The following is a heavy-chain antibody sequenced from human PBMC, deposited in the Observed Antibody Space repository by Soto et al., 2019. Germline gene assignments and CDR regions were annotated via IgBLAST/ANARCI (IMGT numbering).Heavy chain of an antibody. CDR3: AIVLVATTRYFDY. D-gene: IGHD5-12*01. CDR1: GGSISSGGYY. CDR2: IYYSGST. Sequence: PSETLSLTCTVSGGSISSGGYYWSWIRQHPGKGLEWIGYIYYSGSTYYNPSLKIRVTISVDTSKNQFSLKLSSVTAADTAVYYFAIVLVATTRYFDYWCQASLVTVSS. V-gene: IGHV4-31*03. J-gene: IGHJ4*02.